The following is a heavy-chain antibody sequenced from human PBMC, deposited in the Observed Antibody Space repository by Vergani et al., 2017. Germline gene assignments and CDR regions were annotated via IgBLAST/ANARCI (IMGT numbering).Heavy chain of an antibody. J-gene: IGHJ4*02. CDR3: ARDRYSSSWFPDY. D-gene: IGHD6-13*01. V-gene: IGHV3-30-3*01. CDR1: GFTFSSYA. CDR2: ISYDGSNK. Sequence: QVQLVESGGGVVQPGRSLRLSCAASGFTFSSYAMHWVRQAPGKGLEWVAVISYDGSNKYYADSVKGRFTISRDNSKNTLYLQMNSLRAEDTAVYYCARDRYSSSWFPDYGGQGTLVTVSS.